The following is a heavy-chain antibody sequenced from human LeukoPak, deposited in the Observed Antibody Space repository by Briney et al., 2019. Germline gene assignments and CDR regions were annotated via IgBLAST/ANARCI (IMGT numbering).Heavy chain of an antibody. J-gene: IGHJ4*02. CDR3: ARAGGSGWYSLDY. CDR1: GFTFSGYD. Sequence: PGGSLRLSCAASGFTFSGYDMHWVRQATGKGLEWVSAITTAGDPYYPGSVKGRFTISRENAKNSLYLQMNSLRAGDTAVYYCARAGGSGWYSLDYWGQETLVTVSS. CDR2: ITTAGDP. V-gene: IGHV3-13*05. D-gene: IGHD6-19*01.